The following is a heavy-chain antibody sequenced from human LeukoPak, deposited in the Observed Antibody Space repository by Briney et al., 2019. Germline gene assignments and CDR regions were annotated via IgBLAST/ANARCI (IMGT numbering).Heavy chain of an antibody. Sequence: SETLSLTCTVSGGSISTYHWNWIRQSPGKALEWIGYMYYSGSTNYNPSLKSRVTISVDTSKNESSLKLSSVTAADTAVYYCARTPATTWTNHFDYWGQGTLVTVSS. CDR2: MYYSGST. V-gene: IGHV4-59*01. J-gene: IGHJ4*02. CDR1: GGSISTYH. CDR3: ARTPATTWTNHFDY. D-gene: IGHD4-17*01.